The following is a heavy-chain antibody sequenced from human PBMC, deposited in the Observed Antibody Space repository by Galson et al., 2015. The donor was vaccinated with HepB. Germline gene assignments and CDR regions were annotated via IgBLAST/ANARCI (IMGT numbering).Heavy chain of an antibody. V-gene: IGHV4-59*01. CDR3: ARMWFGELFPDY. J-gene: IGHJ4*02. CDR1: GGSISSSY. D-gene: IGHD3-10*01. CDR2: IYYSGTT. Sequence: SETLSLTCTVSGGSISSSYWSWIRQPPGRGLEWIGYIYYSGTTNYNPSLKSRVTISIDTSKDQLSLKLSSVTAADTAVYYCARMWFGELFPDYWGQGTLVTVSS.